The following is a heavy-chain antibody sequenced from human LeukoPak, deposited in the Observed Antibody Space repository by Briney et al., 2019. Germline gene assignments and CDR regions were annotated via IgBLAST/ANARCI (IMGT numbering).Heavy chain of an antibody. CDR2: IYNTGTT. CDR3: ARNGEAVAGTSFFDY. V-gene: IGHV4-59*01. D-gene: IGHD6-19*01. Sequence: PSETLSLTCTVSGGSIRDYYWSWIRQPPGKGREWIGYIYNTGTTNYNPSLKSRVTISVDTSKSQFSLTLSSVTAADTAVYYCARNGEAVAGTSFFDYWGQGTLVTVSS. CDR1: GGSIRDYY. J-gene: IGHJ4*02.